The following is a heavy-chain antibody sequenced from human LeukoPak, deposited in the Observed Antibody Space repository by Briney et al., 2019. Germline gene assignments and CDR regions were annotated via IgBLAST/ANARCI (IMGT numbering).Heavy chain of an antibody. CDR2: MWYDGSRK. Sequence: GGSLRLSCAASGFTFSRYGMHWVRQAPGKGLEWVALMWYDGSRKYYADSVKVRFTISRDHSKNTLYLQMNSLRDEDTAVYYCARDYSSSSYYFDYWGQGTLVTVSS. CDR1: GFTFSRYG. J-gene: IGHJ4*02. D-gene: IGHD6-6*01. V-gene: IGHV3-33*01. CDR3: ARDYSSSSYYFDY.